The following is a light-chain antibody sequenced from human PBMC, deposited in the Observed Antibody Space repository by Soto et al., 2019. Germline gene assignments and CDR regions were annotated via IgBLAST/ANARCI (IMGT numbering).Light chain of an antibody. CDR2: AAS. Sequence: DIQMTQSPSTLSASVGDRVTITCRASQTISSWLAWYQQKPGKAPKLLIYAASTLESGVSSRFSGRGSGTEFTITINSLPPDDFATYYCQQYKSYLRTFGQGTKVEIK. CDR1: QTISSW. CDR3: QQYKSYLRT. J-gene: IGKJ1*01. V-gene: IGKV1-5*01.